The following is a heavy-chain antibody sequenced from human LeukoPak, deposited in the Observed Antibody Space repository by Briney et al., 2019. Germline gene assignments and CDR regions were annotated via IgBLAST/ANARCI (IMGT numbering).Heavy chain of an antibody. J-gene: IGHJ6*02. CDR1: GGTFSSYA. V-gene: IGHV1-69*04. D-gene: IGHD3-10*01. CDR2: IISILGIA. Sequence: ASVKVSCKASGGTFSSYAISWVRQAPGQGLEWMGRIISILGIANYAQKFQGRVTITADKSTSTAYMELSSLRSEDTAVYYCARVTTMVRGVISGMDVWGQGTMVTVSS. CDR3: ARVTTMVRGVISGMDV.